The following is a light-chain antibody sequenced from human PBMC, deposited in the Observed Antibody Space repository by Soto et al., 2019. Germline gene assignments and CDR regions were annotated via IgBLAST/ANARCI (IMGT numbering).Light chain of an antibody. V-gene: IGLV2-23*02. CDR2: EVT. CDR1: NSDIGSYDL. Sequence: QSVLTHPASVSGSSGQSITISCIGTNSDIGSYDLVSWYQQHPGKAPKLLIFEVTKRPSGVSNRFSGSKSGNTASLTISGLQAEDEGDYYCCSYAGNTSPYVFGPGTKVTVL. CDR3: CSYAGNTSPYV. J-gene: IGLJ1*01.